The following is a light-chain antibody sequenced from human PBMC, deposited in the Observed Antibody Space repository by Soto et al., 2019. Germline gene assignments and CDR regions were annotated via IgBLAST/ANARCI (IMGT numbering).Light chain of an antibody. Sequence: DIQMTQSPSSLSASVGDRVSITCRASQGISNYLAWYQQKPGKVPKLLIYTTSTLRSGVPSRFSXXXSXTDFTLTXXXXXXXDVATYYCQXXXXXXPTFGP. CDR1: QGISNY. CDR3: QXXXXXXPT. J-gene: IGKJ3*01. V-gene: IGKV1-27*01. CDR2: TTS.